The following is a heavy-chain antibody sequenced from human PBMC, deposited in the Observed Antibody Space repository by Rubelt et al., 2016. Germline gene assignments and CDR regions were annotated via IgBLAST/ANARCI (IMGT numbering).Heavy chain of an antibody. CDR3: ARVQGIGSSWVYYYYYYGMDV. Sequence: SYDGSNKYYADSVKGRFTISRDNSKNTLYLQMNSLRAEDTAVYYCARVQGIGSSWVYYYYYYGMDVWGQGTTVTVSS. D-gene: IGHD6-13*01. CDR2: SYDGSNK. V-gene: IGHV3-30*01. J-gene: IGHJ6*02.